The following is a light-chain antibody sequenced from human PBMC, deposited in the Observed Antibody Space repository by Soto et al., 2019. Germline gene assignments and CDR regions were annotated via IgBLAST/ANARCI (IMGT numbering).Light chain of an antibody. CDR2: EVS. V-gene: IGLV2-23*02. CDR3: CSYAGSSPVV. CDR1: SSDVGSYDH. J-gene: IGLJ3*02. Sequence: QSALTQPASVSGSPGQSITISCTGTSSDVGSYDHVSWYQHHPGKAPKLMIYEVSKRPSGVSNRFSGSKSGNTASLTISGLQAEDEAEYYCCSYAGSSPVVFGGGTKVTVL.